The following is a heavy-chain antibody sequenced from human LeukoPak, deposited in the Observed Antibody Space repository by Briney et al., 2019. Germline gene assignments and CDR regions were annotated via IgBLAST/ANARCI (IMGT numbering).Heavy chain of an antibody. J-gene: IGHJ4*02. CDR3: ARHAGGIAAAGTRPFDY. V-gene: IGHV4-39*01. D-gene: IGHD6-13*01. CDR2: IYYSGST. Sequence: SETLSLTCTVSGASLSSSTYYWGWSRQPRGKGLEWIVSIYYSGSTYSPPSLTTRLTMSVDTSKNQFSLKLSSVTAADTAVYYCARHAGGIAAAGTRPFDYWGQGTLVTVSS. CDR1: GASLSSSTYY.